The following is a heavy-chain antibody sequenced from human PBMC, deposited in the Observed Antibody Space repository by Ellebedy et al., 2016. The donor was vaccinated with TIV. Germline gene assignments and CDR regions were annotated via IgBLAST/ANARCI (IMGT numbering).Heavy chain of an antibody. CDR2: ISSSGSST. CDR3: AKFGYCTDGVCSHFDY. CDR1: RFTFSTYA. V-gene: IGHV3-23*01. Sequence: PGGSLRLSCAASRFTFSTYAMSWVRLAPGKGLEWVSAISSSGSSTYYADSVKGRFTISRDNSKNTLYLQMNSLIAEDTAVYYCAKFGYCTDGVCSHFDYWGQGTLVTVSS. J-gene: IGHJ4*02. D-gene: IGHD2-8*01.